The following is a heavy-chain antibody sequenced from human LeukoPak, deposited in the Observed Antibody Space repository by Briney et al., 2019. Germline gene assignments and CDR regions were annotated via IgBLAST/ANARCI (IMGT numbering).Heavy chain of an antibody. Sequence: GGSLRLSCAASGFTISSYWMSWVRQAPGQGLERVANIKQDGSEKYYVDSVKGRFTISRDNAKNSLYLQMNSLRAEDTAVYYCARDGCSSTSCLFYYYMDVWGKGTTVTVSS. D-gene: IGHD2-2*01. V-gene: IGHV3-7*01. J-gene: IGHJ6*03. CDR3: ARDGCSSTSCLFYYYMDV. CDR1: GFTISSYW. CDR2: IKQDGSEK.